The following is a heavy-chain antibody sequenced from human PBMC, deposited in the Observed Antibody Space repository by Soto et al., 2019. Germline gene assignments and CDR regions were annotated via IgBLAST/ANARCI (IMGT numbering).Heavy chain of an antibody. CDR1: GGTFSSYA. D-gene: IGHD3-10*01. CDR2: IIPIFGTA. V-gene: IGHV1-69*13. CDR3: ASSRSGSYYLFDY. J-gene: IGHJ4*02. Sequence: SVKVSCKASGGTFSSYAISWVRQAPGQGLEWMGGIIPIFGTANYAQKFQGRVTITADESTSTAYMELSSLRSEDTAVYYCASSRSGSYYLFDYWGQGTLVTVSS.